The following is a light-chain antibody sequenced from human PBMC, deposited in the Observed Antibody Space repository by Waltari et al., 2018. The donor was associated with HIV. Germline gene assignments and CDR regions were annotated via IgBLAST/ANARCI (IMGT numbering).Light chain of an antibody. Sequence: EIVLKQSPANLSLSPGERATLSCRASPSDKSFVGWYQHKPGQAPRLLIYDASNRATGIPARFSGSGSGTDFTLTISGLEPEDFAMYYCQLRSNWPPTITFGQGTRLEIK. CDR2: DAS. J-gene: IGKJ5*01. CDR1: PSDKSF. CDR3: QLRSNWPPTIT. V-gene: IGKV3-11*01.